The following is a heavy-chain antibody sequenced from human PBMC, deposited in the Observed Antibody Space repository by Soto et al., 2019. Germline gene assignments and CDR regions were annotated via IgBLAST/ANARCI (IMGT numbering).Heavy chain of an antibody. CDR3: ARHTPAISISDH. J-gene: IGHJ4*02. Sequence: PXXTLSLRFTVSGPSISSSSYYWGSIRQPPGKGLEWIGSIYYSGSTYYNPSLKSRVTISVDTSKNQFSLKLSSVTAADTAVYYCARHTPAISISDHWGQGTLVTVSS. CDR2: IYYSGST. CDR1: GPSISSSSYY. V-gene: IGHV4-39*01. D-gene: IGHD2-15*01.